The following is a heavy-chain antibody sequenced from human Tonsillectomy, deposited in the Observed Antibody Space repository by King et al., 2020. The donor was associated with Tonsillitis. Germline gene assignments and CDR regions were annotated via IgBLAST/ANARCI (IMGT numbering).Heavy chain of an antibody. CDR3: ARQGGDFWSGFYNYYFDY. CDR1: GGSISSSTYY. J-gene: IGHJ4*02. CDR2: ISNSGST. D-gene: IGHD3-3*01. V-gene: IGHV4-39*01. Sequence: VQLQESGPGRVKPSENLSLTCSVSGGSISSSTYYWGWIRQPPGQGLEWIGSISNSGSTFYNMSLKSRFTISVDTSRNQFSLKLSSVTAADTAVYYCARQGGDFWSGFYNYYFDYWGQGTLVTVSS.